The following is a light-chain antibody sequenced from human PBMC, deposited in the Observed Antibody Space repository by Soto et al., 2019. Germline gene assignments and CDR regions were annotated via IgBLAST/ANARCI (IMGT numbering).Light chain of an antibody. CDR2: WAS. CDR3: QQYYITPLT. Sequence: DIVMTQSPDSLAVSLGERATVNCKSSQSVLYSSDNKNYLGWYQKKPGQPPKLLIYWASTRESGVPDRFSGSGSGTDFTLTISGLQAEDVAVYYCQQYYITPLTFGGGTKVEIK. J-gene: IGKJ4*01. V-gene: IGKV4-1*01. CDR1: QSVLYSSDNKNY.